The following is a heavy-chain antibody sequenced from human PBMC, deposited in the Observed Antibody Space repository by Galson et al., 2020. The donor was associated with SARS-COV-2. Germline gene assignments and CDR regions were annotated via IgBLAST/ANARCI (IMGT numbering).Heavy chain of an antibody. D-gene: IGHD2-21*01. CDR1: GGSFSGHY. CDR3: ARGLLQTSMVIVVFNSASFYFDS. V-gene: IGHV4-34*01. J-gene: IGHJ4*02. Sequence: SETLSLTCAVSGGSFSGHYWSWIRQSPGKGLEWIWEISQCGMVTYTPSLKSRVTISADTSKKQFSLKLTSVTAADTAMYYCARGLLQTSMVIVVFNSASFYFDSWGQGTLVSVSS. CDR2: ISQCGMV.